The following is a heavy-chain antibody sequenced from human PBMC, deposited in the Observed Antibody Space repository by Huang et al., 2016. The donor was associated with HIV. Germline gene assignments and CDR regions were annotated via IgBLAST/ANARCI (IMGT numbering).Heavy chain of an antibody. D-gene: IGHD3-10*01. CDR1: GYRFRSNW. V-gene: IGHV5-51*01. CDR3: ARLIGSPSFYYGLDV. J-gene: IGHJ6*02. CDR2: ISPGDSDA. Sequence: EVQLVQSGAEVKKPGESLKISCKGSGYRFRSNWIGWVRQMPGKGLEWMGIISPGDSDARYSPPRQGQVTISADKPSNTAYLQWSSLKASDTAMYYCARLIGSPSFYYGLDVWGQGTTVTVSS.